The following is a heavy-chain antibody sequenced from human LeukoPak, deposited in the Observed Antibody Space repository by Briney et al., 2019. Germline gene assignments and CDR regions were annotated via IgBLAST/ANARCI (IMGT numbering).Heavy chain of an antibody. CDR2: MTGPADTT. CDR1: GFNFNNFA. Sequence: GGSLRLSCAASGFNFNNFAMSWVRQAPGKGLEWLSAMTGPADTTYYAESVKGRFTIPRDYSKSMVFLQMNSLRVEDTAIYYCAKGAEIDHWGQGTLVTVSS. V-gene: IGHV3-23*01. CDR3: AKGAEIDH. J-gene: IGHJ4*02.